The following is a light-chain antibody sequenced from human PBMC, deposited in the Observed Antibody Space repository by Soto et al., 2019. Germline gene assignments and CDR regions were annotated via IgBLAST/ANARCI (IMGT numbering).Light chain of an antibody. Sequence: DIQMTQSPSTLSASVGDRVTITCRASQSISTWLAWYQQKPGKAPKLLIYTASSFESGVPSRFSGSGSGTEFTLTISSLQPDDFATYYCQKYNTSPLTFGGGTTVEIK. CDR2: TAS. CDR3: QKYNTSPLT. V-gene: IGKV1-5*03. J-gene: IGKJ4*01. CDR1: QSISTW.